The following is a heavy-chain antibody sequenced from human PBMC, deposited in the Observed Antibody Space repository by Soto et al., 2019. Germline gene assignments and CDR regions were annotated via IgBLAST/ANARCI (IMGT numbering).Heavy chain of an antibody. D-gene: IGHD1-1*01. CDR3: ARSYGTGIAANHFDS. CDR2: IYSGGST. Sequence: GGSLRLSCAASGFTVSTYYISSVRQARGKGLAWVSVIYSGGSTPSAEPVKGRLTISTDNSKNTLYLPMNTLGAEDTAVYYCARSYGTGIAANHFDSWGQGTLVTVSS. CDR1: GFTVSTYY. J-gene: IGHJ4*02. V-gene: IGHV3-53*01.